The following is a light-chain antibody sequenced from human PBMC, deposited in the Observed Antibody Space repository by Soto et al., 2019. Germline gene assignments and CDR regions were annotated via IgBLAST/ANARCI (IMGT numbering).Light chain of an antibody. CDR1: QGIRSD. J-gene: IGKJ3*01. Sequence: DIQMTQSPSSLSASVGDRVNITCRASQGIRSDLCWYQQKPGKAPKRLIYTASTLQSRVPSRFSGSESGTEFTLTVSSLQQDDFATYCYLQYNNSPLIFGPATKVDIK. CDR3: LQYNNSPLI. V-gene: IGKV1-17*01. CDR2: TAS.